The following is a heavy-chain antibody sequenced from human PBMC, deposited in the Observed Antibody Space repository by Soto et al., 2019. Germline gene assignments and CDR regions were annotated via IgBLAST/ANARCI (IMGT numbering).Heavy chain of an antibody. V-gene: IGHV4-30-2*01. D-gene: IGHD1-26*01. Sequence: NLSLTCTVSGASISYGNYAWSWIRQTPGKGLEWIGYINHLETTFYNPSFESRLTLSIDRAKNQFSLNLNSMSAADRAVYFCARGGGSDSFHYCGQGILVTVSS. CDR3: ARGGGSDSFHY. CDR2: INHLETT. CDR1: GASISYGNYA. J-gene: IGHJ4*02.